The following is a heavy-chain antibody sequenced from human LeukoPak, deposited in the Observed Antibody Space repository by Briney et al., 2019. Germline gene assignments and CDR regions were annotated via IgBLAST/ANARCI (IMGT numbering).Heavy chain of an antibody. D-gene: IGHD4-17*01. V-gene: IGHV3-23*01. CDR3: ATLYGDYGAY. Sequence: GGSLRLSCAPARVTFTSNTMSCVRQTPRKRLGWVSGFIGSGGTYYADSVWGRLTISRYNSQNTLSLQMSSLRPQDTALYYCATLYGDYGAYWGQGTLVTVPS. CDR1: RVTFTSNT. CDR2: FIGSGGT. J-gene: IGHJ4*02.